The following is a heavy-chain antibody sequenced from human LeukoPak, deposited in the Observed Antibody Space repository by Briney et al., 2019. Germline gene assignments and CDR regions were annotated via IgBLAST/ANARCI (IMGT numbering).Heavy chain of an antibody. CDR3: ARDGYRSGWYALTPDAFDI. D-gene: IGHD6-19*01. Sequence: PSETLSLTCAVYGGSFSGYYWSWIRQPPGKGLEWIGEINHSGSTNYNPSLKSRVTISVDTSKNQLSLKLSSVTAADTAVYYCARDGYRSGWYALTPDAFDIWGQGTMVTVSS. V-gene: IGHV4-34*01. J-gene: IGHJ3*02. CDR2: INHSGST. CDR1: GGSFSGYY.